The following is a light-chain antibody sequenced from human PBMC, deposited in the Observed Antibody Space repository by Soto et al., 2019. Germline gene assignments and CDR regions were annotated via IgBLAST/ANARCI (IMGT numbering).Light chain of an antibody. V-gene: IGKV3-11*01. CDR3: QQRSNWPPWT. CDR2: DAS. J-gene: IGKJ1*01. CDR1: QSVSSY. Sequence: EIVLTQSPATLSLSPGERATLSCRASQSVSSYLAWYQQKPGQAPRLLIYDASNRATGIPARFSGSGSGTDFTLTISSLEPEDSAVYYCQQRSNWPPWTFGQVTKVEIK.